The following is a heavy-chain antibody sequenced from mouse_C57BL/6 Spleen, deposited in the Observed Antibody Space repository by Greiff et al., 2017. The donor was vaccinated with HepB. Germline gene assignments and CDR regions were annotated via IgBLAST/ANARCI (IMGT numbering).Heavy chain of an antibody. CDR2: IDPSDSET. V-gene: IGHV1-52*01. D-gene: IGHD1-1*01. J-gene: IGHJ1*03. Sequence: QVQLQQPGAELVRPGSSVKLSCKASGYTFTSYWMHWVKQRPIQGLEWIGNIDPSDSETHYNQKFKDKATLTVDKSSSTAYMQLSSLTSEDSAVYYCARNYCSSYWYFDVWGTGTTVTVSS. CDR1: GYTFTSYW. CDR3: ARNYCSSYWYFDV.